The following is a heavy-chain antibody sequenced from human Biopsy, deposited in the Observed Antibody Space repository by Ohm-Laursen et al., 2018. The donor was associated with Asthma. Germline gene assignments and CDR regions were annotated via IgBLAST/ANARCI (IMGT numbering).Heavy chain of an antibody. D-gene: IGHD2-2*01. CDR1: GGTFNTYV. CDR3: ARKAGSCISRTCYSLDF. V-gene: IGHV1-69*01. CDR2: INSVFGTT. Sequence: SSVTVSCKSLGGTFNTYVIGWARQAPGQGLEWMGGINSVFGTTTYPQKFQDRVTITADDSTSTVYMELSSLRSEDTTVYYCARKAGSCISRTCYSLDFWGQGTLVTVSS. J-gene: IGHJ4*02.